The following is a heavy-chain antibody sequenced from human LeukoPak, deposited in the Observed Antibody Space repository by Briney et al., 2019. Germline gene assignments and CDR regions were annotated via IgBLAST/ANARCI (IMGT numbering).Heavy chain of an antibody. Sequence: ASVKVSCKASGYTFSTHDINWVRQAAGQGLEWMGWVNPDSGAAGSAPKFQGRFAIILNTCMSTVQMELSSLRSEDTAIYYCARGVDGTSETGTIMHVYFGMDVWGQGTTVTVSS. D-gene: IGHD1-1*01. J-gene: IGHJ6*02. CDR1: GYTFSTHD. CDR2: VNPDSGAA. V-gene: IGHV1-8*01. CDR3: ARGVDGTSETGTIMHVYFGMDV.